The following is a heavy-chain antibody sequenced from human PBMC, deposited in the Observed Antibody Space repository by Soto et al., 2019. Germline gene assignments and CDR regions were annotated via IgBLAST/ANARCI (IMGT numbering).Heavy chain of an antibody. CDR1: GYTFTGYY. D-gene: IGHD3-16*01. V-gene: IGHV1-2*02. J-gene: IGHJ4*02. CDR3: ARGEDYGCYFSYLDY. Sequence: ASVKVSCKDSGYTFTGYYLHWARQAPGQGLEWMGWINPDNGAANYEQQFQGRVTMTRDTSISTVYLEFSSLRSDDTAVYFCARGEDYGCYFSYLDYWGKGALVTVSS. CDR2: INPDNGAA.